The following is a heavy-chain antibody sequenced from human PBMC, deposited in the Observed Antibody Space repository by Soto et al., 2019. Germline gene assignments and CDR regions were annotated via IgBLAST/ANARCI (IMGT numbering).Heavy chain of an antibody. V-gene: IGHV3-7*03. CDR2: INQDGGGT. CDR3: ARGKGSGLHYYGMDV. J-gene: IGHJ6*02. D-gene: IGHD6-19*01. Sequence: PGGSLRLSCVASGFTFISSFMGWVRQAPGKGLEWVANINQDGGGTYYVDSVEGRFTISRDNAKDSLYLQMNSLRGEDTAVYYCARGKGSGLHYYGMDVWGQGTTVTVSS. CDR1: GFTFISSF.